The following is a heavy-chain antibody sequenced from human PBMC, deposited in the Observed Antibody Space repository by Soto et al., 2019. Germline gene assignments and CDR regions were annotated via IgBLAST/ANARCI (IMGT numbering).Heavy chain of an antibody. J-gene: IGHJ4*02. CDR3: ATRSLTYYLDY. CDR2: INHSGST. CDR1: GGSFSGYY. V-gene: IGHV4-34*01. Sequence: PSETLSLTCAVYGGSFSGYYWSWIRQPPGKGLEWIGEINHSGSTNYNPSLKSRVTISVDTSKNQFSLKLSSVTAADTAVYYCATRSLTYYLDYWGQGTLVTVSS.